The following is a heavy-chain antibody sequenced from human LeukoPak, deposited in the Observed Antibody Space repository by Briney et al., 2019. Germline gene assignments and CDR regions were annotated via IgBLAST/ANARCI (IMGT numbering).Heavy chain of an antibody. CDR3: AREGGTVEIGEFDY. Sequence: GGSLRLSCAASGFTFSSYSMNWVRQAPGKGLEWVSSISSSSSYIYYADSVKGRCTTSRDNSKRTVYLQMNSLRVEDTAVYYCAREGGTVEIGEFDYWGLGTLVTVSS. V-gene: IGHV3-21*01. D-gene: IGHD1-7*01. CDR2: ISSSSSYI. CDR1: GFTFSSYS. J-gene: IGHJ4*02.